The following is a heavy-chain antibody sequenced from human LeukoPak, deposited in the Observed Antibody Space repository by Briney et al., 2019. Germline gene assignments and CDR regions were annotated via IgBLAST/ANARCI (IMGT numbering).Heavy chain of an antibody. V-gene: IGHV3-30-3*01. Sequence: PGRSLRLSCAASGFTFSSYAMHWVRQAPGKGLEWVAVISYDGSNKYYADSVKGRFTISRDNSKNTLYLQMNSLRAEDTAVYYCARVRFGELFYLDYWGQGTLVTVSS. CDR1: GFTFSSYA. CDR3: ARVRFGELFYLDY. J-gene: IGHJ4*02. D-gene: IGHD3-10*01. CDR2: ISYDGSNK.